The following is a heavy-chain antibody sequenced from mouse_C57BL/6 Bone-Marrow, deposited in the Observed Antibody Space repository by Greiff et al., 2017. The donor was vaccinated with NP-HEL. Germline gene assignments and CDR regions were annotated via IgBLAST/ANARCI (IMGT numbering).Heavy chain of an antibody. CDR2: INYDGSST. D-gene: IGHD2-3*01. Sequence: EVKVVESEGGLVQPGSSMKLSCTASGFTFSDYYMAWVRQVPEKGLEWVANINYDGSSTYYLDSLKSRFIISRDNAKNILYLQMSSLKSEDTATYYCARDFDGYYWYFDVWGTGTTVTVSS. CDR3: ARDFDGYYWYFDV. CDR1: GFTFSDYY. J-gene: IGHJ1*03. V-gene: IGHV5-16*01.